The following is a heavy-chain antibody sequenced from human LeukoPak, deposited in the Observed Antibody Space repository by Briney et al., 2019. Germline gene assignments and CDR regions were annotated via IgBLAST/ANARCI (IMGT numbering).Heavy chain of an antibody. Sequence: MAGGSLRLSGAASEFTFSNAWMNWVLQAPGKGLEWVGRIKSKTDGGTTDYAAPVKGRFTISRDDSKNTLYLQMNSLKTEDTAVYYCSTTYYYDSSEGYWGQGTLVTVSS. V-gene: IGHV3-15*01. D-gene: IGHD3-22*01. CDR3: STTYYYDSSEGY. J-gene: IGHJ4*02. CDR1: EFTFSNAW. CDR2: IKSKTDGGTT.